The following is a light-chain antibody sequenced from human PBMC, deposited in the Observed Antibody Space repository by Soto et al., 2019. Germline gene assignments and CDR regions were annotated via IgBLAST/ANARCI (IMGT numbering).Light chain of an antibody. CDR1: QSVSSSY. CDR2: GAS. J-gene: IGKJ1*01. V-gene: IGKV3-20*01. Sequence: EIVLTQSPGTLSFSPGERATLSCRASQSVSSSYLAWYQQNRGQAPRLLIYGASSRAPGIPDRFGGSGSGTDFTLTISRLEPEDFAVYYCQQYGSSRWTFGQGTKVDIK. CDR3: QQYGSSRWT.